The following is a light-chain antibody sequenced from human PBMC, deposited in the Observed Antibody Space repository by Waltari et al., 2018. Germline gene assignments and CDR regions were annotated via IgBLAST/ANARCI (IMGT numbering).Light chain of an antibody. Sequence: IQLTQSPSSLSASVGDRVTITCRASQGISNYLAWYQQKPGKAPKLLIYAASTLQSGVPARVSGSGSGTDFTLTIRSLQPEDFATYYCQQLNSYQWTFGQGTKVEIK. V-gene: IGKV1-9*01. J-gene: IGKJ1*01. CDR3: QQLNSYQWT. CDR2: AAS. CDR1: QGISNY.